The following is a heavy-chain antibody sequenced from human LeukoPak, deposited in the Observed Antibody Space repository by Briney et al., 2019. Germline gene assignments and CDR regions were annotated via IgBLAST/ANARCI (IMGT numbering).Heavy chain of an antibody. Sequence: PGGSLRLSCAASGFTFSSYAMSWVRQAPGKGLEWVSAISGSGGSTYYADSVKGRFTISRDNSKNTLYLQMNSLRADDTAVYYCATEPYYYDSSGPSVDYWGQGTLVTVSS. CDR2: ISGSGGST. CDR1: GFTFSSYA. CDR3: ATEPYYYDSSGPSVDY. J-gene: IGHJ4*02. D-gene: IGHD3-22*01. V-gene: IGHV3-23*01.